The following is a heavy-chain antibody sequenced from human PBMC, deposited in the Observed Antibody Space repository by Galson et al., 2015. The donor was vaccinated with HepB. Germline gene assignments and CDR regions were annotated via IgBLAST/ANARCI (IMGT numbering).Heavy chain of an antibody. CDR1: GFNFSSYT. V-gene: IGHV3-23*01. CDR2: IKGGGDP. J-gene: IGHJ3*01. Sequence: PLRLSCATSGFNFSSYTMGWARQAPGKGLEWVSGIKGGGDPDHADSVKGPVSMYRDNSKNMLYLQMNSLRAEDTAVYHCAKTDSIYIRRPFDLWGQGTMVTVSS. CDR3: AKTDSIYIRRPFDL. D-gene: IGHD3-22*01.